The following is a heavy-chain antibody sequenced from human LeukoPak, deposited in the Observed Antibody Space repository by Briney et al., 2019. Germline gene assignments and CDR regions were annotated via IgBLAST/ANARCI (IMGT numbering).Heavy chain of an antibody. Sequence: SETLSLTCTVSGGSISSYYWSWIRQPPGKGLEWIGYIYYSGSTNYNPSLKSRVTLSVDTSKNQFSLKLSSVTAADTAVYYCAREWGYYDSSGYYSGYFQHWGQGTLVTVSS. J-gene: IGHJ1*01. V-gene: IGHV4-59*12. CDR3: AREWGYYDSSGYYSGYFQH. CDR2: IYYSGST. D-gene: IGHD3-22*01. CDR1: GGSISSYY.